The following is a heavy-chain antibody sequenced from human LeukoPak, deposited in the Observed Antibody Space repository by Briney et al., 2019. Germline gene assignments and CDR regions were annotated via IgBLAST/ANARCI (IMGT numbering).Heavy chain of an antibody. V-gene: IGHV3-23*01. CDR1: GFTFSSYG. Sequence: GGSLRLSCAASGFTFSSYGMHWVRQAPGKGLEWVSAISGSGGSTYYADSVKGRFTISRDNSKNTLYLQMNSLRAEDTAVYYCAKASFAHCSSTSCYTVGDYWGQGTLVTVSS. CDR2: ISGSGGST. J-gene: IGHJ4*02. CDR3: AKASFAHCSSTSCYTVGDY. D-gene: IGHD2-2*02.